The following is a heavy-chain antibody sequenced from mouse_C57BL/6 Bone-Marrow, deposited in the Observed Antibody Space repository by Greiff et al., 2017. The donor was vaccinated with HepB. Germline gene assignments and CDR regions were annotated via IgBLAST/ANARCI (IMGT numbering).Heavy chain of an antibody. D-gene: IGHD1-1*01. Sequence: EVKLVESGPELVKPGASVKISCKASGYTFTDYYMNWVKQSHGKSLEWIGDINPNNGGTSYNQKFKGKATLTVDKSSSTAYMELRSLTSEDSAVYYCARSRYYGSPYYAMDYWGQGTSVTVSS. V-gene: IGHV1-26*01. CDR3: ARSRYYGSPYYAMDY. J-gene: IGHJ4*01. CDR2: INPNNGGT. CDR1: GYTFTDYY.